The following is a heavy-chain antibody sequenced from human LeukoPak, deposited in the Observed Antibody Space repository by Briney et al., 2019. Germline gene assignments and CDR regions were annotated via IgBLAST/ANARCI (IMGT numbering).Heavy chain of an antibody. Sequence: GGSLRLSCAASGFTFSDYYMSWIRQAPGKGLEWVSYISSSGSTIYYADSVKGRFTISRDNAKNSLCLQMNSLRAEDTAVYYCAATPTDSSSWYSYWFDPWGQGTLVTVSS. CDR2: ISSSGSTI. CDR3: AATPTDSSSWYSYWFDP. CDR1: GFTFSDYY. V-gene: IGHV3-11*01. J-gene: IGHJ5*02. D-gene: IGHD6-13*01.